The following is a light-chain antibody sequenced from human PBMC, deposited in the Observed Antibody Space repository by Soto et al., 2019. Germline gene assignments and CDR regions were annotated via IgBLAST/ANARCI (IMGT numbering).Light chain of an antibody. J-gene: IGKJ1*01. CDR3: QHFVNSLTWT. V-gene: IGKV3-20*01. CDR2: GAS. CDR1: QSVSSTY. Sequence: ELVFTQSPGTLSLSPWERATLSCRASQSVSSTYLIWYQQKPXXAXRLLIYGASSRATGVPDRFSRGGSGTDLTLTISRLEPEDFAVYYCQHFVNSLTWTFGQGTKVDIK.